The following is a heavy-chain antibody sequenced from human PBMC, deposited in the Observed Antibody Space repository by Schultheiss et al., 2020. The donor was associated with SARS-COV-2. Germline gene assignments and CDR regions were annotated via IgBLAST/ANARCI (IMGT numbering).Heavy chain of an antibody. J-gene: IGHJ3*02. Sequence: GESLKISCAASGFTFSRYGIHWVRQAPGKGLEWVAVIWYDGSNKYYADSVKGRFSISRDNSKNTLYLQMNSLRAEDTAVYYCARDVGDAFDKWGQGTMVTVSS. V-gene: IGHV3-33*01. CDR3: ARDVGDAFDK. D-gene: IGHD1-26*01. CDR1: GFTFSRYG. CDR2: IWYDGSNK.